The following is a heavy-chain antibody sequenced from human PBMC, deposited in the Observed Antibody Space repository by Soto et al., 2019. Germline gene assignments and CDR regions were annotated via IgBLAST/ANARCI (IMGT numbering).Heavy chain of an antibody. CDR1: GFTFTSSA. J-gene: IGHJ4*02. V-gene: IGHV1-58*02. CDR3: VRSGDYRSGSYWYFFDY. Sequence: SVKVSCKASGFTFTSSAMQWVRQARGQRLEWIGWIVVGSGNTNYAQKFQERVTITRDMSTSTAYMELSSLRSEDTALYYCVRSGDYRSGSYWYFFDYWGQGALVTVSS. D-gene: IGHD3-10*01. CDR2: IVVGSGNT.